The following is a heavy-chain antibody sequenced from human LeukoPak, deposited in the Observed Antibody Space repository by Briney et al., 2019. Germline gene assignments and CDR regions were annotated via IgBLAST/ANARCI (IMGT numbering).Heavy chain of an antibody. V-gene: IGHV3-66*02. CDR3: ARGSGSYYATTYYFDY. D-gene: IGHD1-26*01. Sequence: PGGSLRLSCAASGFTVSSNYTSWVRQAPGKGLEWVSVIYSGGSTYYSDSVKGRFTISRDNSKNTLYLQMNSLRAEDTAVYYCARGSGSYYATTYYFDYWGQGTLVTVSS. CDR1: GFTVSSNY. J-gene: IGHJ4*02. CDR2: IYSGGST.